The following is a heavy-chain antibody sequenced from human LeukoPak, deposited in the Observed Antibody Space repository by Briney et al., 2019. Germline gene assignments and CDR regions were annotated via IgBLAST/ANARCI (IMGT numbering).Heavy chain of an antibody. J-gene: IGHJ3*02. Sequence: GGSLRLSCAASGFTFSSYWMSWVRQAPGKGLEWVANIKQDGSEKYYVDSVKGRFTISRDNAKNSLYLQMNSLRAEDTAVYYCARGRYLGTPGYAFDIWGQGTMVTVSS. V-gene: IGHV3-7*01. D-gene: IGHD7-27*01. CDR1: GFTFSSYW. CDR3: ARGRYLGTPGYAFDI. CDR2: IKQDGSEK.